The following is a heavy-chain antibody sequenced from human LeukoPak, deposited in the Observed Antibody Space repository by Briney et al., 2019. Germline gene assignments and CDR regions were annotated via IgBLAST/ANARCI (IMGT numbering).Heavy chain of an antibody. CDR1: GFTFSSYS. V-gene: IGHV3-21*01. CDR3: ASSGSHPSF. CDR2: ISGSSNYI. D-gene: IGHD1-26*01. J-gene: IGHJ3*01. Sequence: PGGSLRLSCAASGFTFSSYSMTWVRQAPGKGLEWVSSISGSSNYIYYADSVKGRFTISRDNAKNSLYLQMNSLRAEDTAMYYCASSGSHPSFWGQGTMVTVSS.